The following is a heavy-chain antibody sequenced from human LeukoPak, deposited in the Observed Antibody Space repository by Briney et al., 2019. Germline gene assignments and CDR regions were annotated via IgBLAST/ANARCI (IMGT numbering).Heavy chain of an antibody. CDR2: IKTKTDGGTT. CDR3: ITRPNPVGY. V-gene: IGHV3-15*01. CDR1: GFTFSSAW. J-gene: IGHJ4*02. Sequence: GGSLRLSCAASGFTFSSAWMSWVRQAAGKGLEWVGRIKTKTDGGTTDYAAPVKGRFTISRDDSKDTLYLQMNSLTTEDTAVYYCITRPNPVGYWGQGTLVTVSS. D-gene: IGHD1-26*01.